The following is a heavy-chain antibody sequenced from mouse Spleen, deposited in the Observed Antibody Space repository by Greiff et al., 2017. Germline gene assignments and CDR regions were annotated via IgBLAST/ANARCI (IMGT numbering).Heavy chain of an antibody. J-gene: IGHJ3*01. CDR2: IDPENGDT. CDR3: TSIWSVFAY. Sequence: VQLKESGAELVRPGASVKLSCTASGFNIKDDYMHWVKQRPEQGLEWIGWIDPENGDTEYASKFQGKATITADTSSNTAYLQLSSLTSEDTAVYYCTSIWSVFAYWGQGTLVTVSA. D-gene: IGHD1-1*02. CDR1: GFNIKDDY. V-gene: IGHV14-4*01.